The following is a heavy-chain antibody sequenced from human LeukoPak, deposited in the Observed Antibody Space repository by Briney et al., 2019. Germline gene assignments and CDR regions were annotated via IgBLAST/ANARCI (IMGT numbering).Heavy chain of an antibody. CDR2: IYTSGST. J-gene: IGHJ3*02. D-gene: IGHD3-22*01. CDR1: GGSISGYY. V-gene: IGHV4-4*07. Sequence: PSETLSLTCTVSGGSISGYYWSWIRQPAGKGLEWIGRIYTSGSTEYNPSLKSRVTMSVDTSKNQFSLKLSSVTAADTAVYYCARETPYYYDSSGYSSEWGAFDIWGQGTMVTVSS. CDR3: ARETPYYYDSSGYSSEWGAFDI.